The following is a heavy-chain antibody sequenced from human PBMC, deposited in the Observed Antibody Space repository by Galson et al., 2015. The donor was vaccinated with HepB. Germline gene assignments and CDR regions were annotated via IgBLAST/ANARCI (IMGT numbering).Heavy chain of an antibody. J-gene: IGHJ6*02. Sequence: SVKVSCKASGYTFTSYYMHWVRQAPGQGLEWMGIINPSGGSTSYAQKFQGRVTMTRDTSTSTVYMELSSLRSEDTAVYYCASSGSSWTGGMDVWGQGTTVTVSS. CDR2: INPSGGST. CDR3: ASSGSSWTGGMDV. D-gene: IGHD6-13*01. CDR1: GYTFTSYY. V-gene: IGHV1-46*01.